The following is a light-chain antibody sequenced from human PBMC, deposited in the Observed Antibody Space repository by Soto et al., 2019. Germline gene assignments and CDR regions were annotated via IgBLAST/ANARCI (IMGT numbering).Light chain of an antibody. CDR3: TSYTITSPYV. V-gene: IGLV2-14*01. CDR2: EAT. Sequence: LTHPASMSGSPGQSITISCTGTSSDIGRYNFVSWYQHHPGKAPKLIIYEATKRPSGVSYRFSGSKSGNTASLTISGLQAEDEADYYCTSYTITSPYVFGTGTKVTVL. CDR1: SSDIGRYNF. J-gene: IGLJ1*01.